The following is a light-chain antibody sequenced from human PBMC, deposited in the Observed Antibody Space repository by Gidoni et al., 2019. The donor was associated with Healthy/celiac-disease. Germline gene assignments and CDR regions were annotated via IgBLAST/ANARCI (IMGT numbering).Light chain of an antibody. CDR2: DVS. Sequence: QSALTQPASVSGSPGQSITISCTGTSSDVGGYNYVSWYQQHPGKAPKLMISDVSTRPSGVSNRFSGSKSGITASLTISGLQAEDEADYYCSSYTSSSPVVFGGGTKLTVL. CDR1: SSDVGGYNY. J-gene: IGLJ2*01. V-gene: IGLV2-14*01. CDR3: SSYTSSSPVV.